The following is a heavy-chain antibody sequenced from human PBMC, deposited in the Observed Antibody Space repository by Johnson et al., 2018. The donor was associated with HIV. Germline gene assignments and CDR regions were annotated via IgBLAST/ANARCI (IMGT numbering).Heavy chain of an antibody. CDR1: GFTFSNYG. CDR3: AKLPSRIGPSDI. V-gene: IGHV3-30*18. Sequence: QVQVVESGGGVVQPGRSLRLSCAASGFTFSNYGMHWVRQAPGTGLEWVAVVSYDGSNKYYADSVKGRFTISRDNSKNTLYLQMNSLRVEDTAVYYCAKLPSRIGPSDIWGQGTMVTVSS. J-gene: IGHJ3*02. D-gene: IGHD6-13*01. CDR2: VSYDGSNK.